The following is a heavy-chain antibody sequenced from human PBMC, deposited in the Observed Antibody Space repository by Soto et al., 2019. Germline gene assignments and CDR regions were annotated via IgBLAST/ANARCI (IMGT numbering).Heavy chain of an antibody. Sequence: ASVKVSCKASGFSFTGYYIHWLRQAPGQGLEWMGWINAHSGGTEYAQKFQGRVTLTRDTSIATAYLTLTSLTSDDTALYYCAKDFSPELSFAYWGQGALVTVSS. D-gene: IGHD1-26*01. J-gene: IGHJ4*02. CDR2: INAHSGGT. CDR3: AKDFSPELSFAY. CDR1: GFSFTGYY. V-gene: IGHV1-2*02.